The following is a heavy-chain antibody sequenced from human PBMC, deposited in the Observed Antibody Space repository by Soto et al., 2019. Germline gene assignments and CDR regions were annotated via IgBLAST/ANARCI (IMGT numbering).Heavy chain of an antibody. Sequence: SETLSLTCTVSGGSISSSSYYWGWIRQPPGKGLEWIGSIYYSGSTYYNPSLKSRVTISVDTSKNQFSLKLSSVTAADTAVYYCARQDYYYDSSGYYDYWGQGTLVTVSS. V-gene: IGHV4-39*01. CDR3: ARQDYYYDSSGYYDY. D-gene: IGHD3-22*01. J-gene: IGHJ4*02. CDR1: GGSISSSSYY. CDR2: IYYSGST.